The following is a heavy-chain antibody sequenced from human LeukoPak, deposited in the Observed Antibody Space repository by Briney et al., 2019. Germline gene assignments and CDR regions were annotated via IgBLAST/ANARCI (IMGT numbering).Heavy chain of an antibody. CDR3: ARGRVSSSTWYSTYYYYFYMDV. V-gene: IGHV4-59*01. Sequence: SETLSLTCSVSTDSMNNFFWSWVRQPPGKGLEWIGFIDDSGSTSCNPSLNGRVSISRDTTKNLFSLRLRSVTAADTAVYFCARGRVSSSTWYSTYYYYFYMDVRGKGTTVTVSS. CDR2: IDDSGST. J-gene: IGHJ6*03. D-gene: IGHD1-1*01. CDR1: TDSMNNFF.